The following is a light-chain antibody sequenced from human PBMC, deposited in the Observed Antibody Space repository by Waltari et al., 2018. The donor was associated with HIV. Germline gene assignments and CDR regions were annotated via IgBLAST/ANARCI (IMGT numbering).Light chain of an antibody. V-gene: IGLV2-8*01. CDR3: SSYAGSNNWVV. CDR1: SSDVGGYKY. Sequence: QSALTQPPSASGSPGQSVTISCTGTSSDVGGYKYVSWYQQHPGKAPKLMIYDVSKRPEGVPDRFSGSKSGNTASLTVSGLQAEDEADYYCSSYAGSNNWVVFGGGTKLTVL. J-gene: IGLJ2*01. CDR2: DVS.